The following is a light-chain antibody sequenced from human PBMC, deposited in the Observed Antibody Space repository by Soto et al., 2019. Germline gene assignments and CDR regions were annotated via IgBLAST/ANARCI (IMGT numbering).Light chain of an antibody. V-gene: IGKV3-11*01. Sequence: EIVLTQSPATLSLSPGERATLSCRASQSVSSYSAWFQQKPGQAPRLLIYDASNRATGIPARFSGSGSGTDFTLTISSLEPEDFAVYYCQQRSNWRRTFGGGTKVEIK. J-gene: IGKJ4*01. CDR1: QSVSSY. CDR3: QQRSNWRRT. CDR2: DAS.